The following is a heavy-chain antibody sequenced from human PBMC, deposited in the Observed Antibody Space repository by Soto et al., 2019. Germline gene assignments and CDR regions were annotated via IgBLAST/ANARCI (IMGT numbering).Heavy chain of an antibody. J-gene: IGHJ6*02. CDR3: ARMSSDYYGMDV. V-gene: IGHV1-2*04. CDR1: GYTFTGYY. Sequence: QVQLVQSGAEVKKPGASVKVSCKASGYTFTGYYMHWVRQAPGQGLEWMGWINHNSGGTNYAQKFQGWVTMTRDTSISTAYMELSRLRSDDTAVYYCARMSSDYYGMDVWGQGTTVTVSS. CDR2: INHNSGGT.